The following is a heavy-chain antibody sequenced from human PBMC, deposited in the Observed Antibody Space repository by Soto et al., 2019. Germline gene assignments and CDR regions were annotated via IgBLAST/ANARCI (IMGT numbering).Heavy chain of an antibody. CDR1: GDSVSSNSSA. J-gene: IGHJ4*02. CDR2: TYYRSKWYN. CDR3: ARDRAAAGTFGYYFDY. V-gene: IGHV6-1*01. Sequence: PSQTLSLTCAIFGDSVSSNSSAWNWIRQSPSRGPEWLGRTYYRSKWYNDYAVSVKSRIIINPDTSKNQFSLQLNSVTPEDTAVYYCARDRAAAGTFGYYFDYWGQGTLVTVSS. D-gene: IGHD6-13*01.